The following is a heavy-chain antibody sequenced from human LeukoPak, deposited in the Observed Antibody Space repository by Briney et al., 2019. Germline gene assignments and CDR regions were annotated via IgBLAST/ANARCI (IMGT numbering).Heavy chain of an antibody. J-gene: IGHJ3*01. CDR1: GFTFSRDW. CDR2: IDSDDGST. V-gene: IGHV3-74*01. Sequence: GGSLRLSCAASGFTFSRDWMHWVRQVPGKGLVWVSRIDSDDGSTSYADSVRGRFTISRDNAKKTLYLQMNSLRAEDTAVYYCAKDLLVGASLVGVFNVWGQGTVVTVSS. D-gene: IGHD1-26*01. CDR3: AKDLLVGASLVGVFNV.